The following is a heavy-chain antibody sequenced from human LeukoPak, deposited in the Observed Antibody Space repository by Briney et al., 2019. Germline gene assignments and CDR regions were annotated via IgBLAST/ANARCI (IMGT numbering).Heavy chain of an antibody. J-gene: IGHJ4*02. CDR1: GYTFTGYY. CDR3: ARVDYYDSSGYDVDY. CDR2: INTNTGNP. D-gene: IGHD3-22*01. Sequence: ASVKVSCKASGYTFTGYYIHWVRQAPGQGLEWMGWINTNTGNPTYAQGFTGRFVFSLDTSVSTAYLQISSLKAEDTAVYYCARVDYYDSSGYDVDYWGQGTLVTVSS. V-gene: IGHV7-4-1*02.